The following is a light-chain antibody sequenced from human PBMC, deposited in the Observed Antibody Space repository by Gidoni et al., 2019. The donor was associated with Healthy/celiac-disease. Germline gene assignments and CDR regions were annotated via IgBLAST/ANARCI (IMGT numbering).Light chain of an antibody. Sequence: DIQMTQSPSSLSASVGDRVTITCRASRSISSYLNWYQQKPGKAPKLLIYAASSLQSGVPSRFSGSGSGTDFTLTISSLQPEDFATYYCQQSYSTLRRTFGQGTKVEIK. CDR1: RSISSY. CDR2: AAS. CDR3: QQSYSTLRRT. V-gene: IGKV1-39*01. J-gene: IGKJ1*01.